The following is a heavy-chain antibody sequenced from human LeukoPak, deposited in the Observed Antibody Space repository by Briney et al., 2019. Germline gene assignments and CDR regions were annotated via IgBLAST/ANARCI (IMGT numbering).Heavy chain of an antibody. D-gene: IGHD3-22*01. V-gene: IGHV4-34*01. CDR3: ARDQDYYDSSGYLSDAFDI. J-gene: IGHJ3*02. Sequence: SETLSLTCAVYGGSFSGYYWNWIRQPPGKGLEWIGEINHSGNTNYNPSLKSRVTMSVDTSKNQFSLKLSSVTAADTAVYYCARDQDYYDSSGYLSDAFDIWGQGTMVTVSS. CDR2: INHSGNT. CDR1: GGSFSGYY.